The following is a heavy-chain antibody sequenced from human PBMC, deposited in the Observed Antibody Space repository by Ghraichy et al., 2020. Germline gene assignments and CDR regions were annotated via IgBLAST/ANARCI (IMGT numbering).Heavy chain of an antibody. D-gene: IGHD6-13*01. CDR3: ARETIAAAANYYYYYYMDV. V-gene: IGHV1-2*06. CDR1: GYTFTGYY. J-gene: IGHJ6*03. CDR2: INPNSGGT. Sequence: ASVKVSCKASGYTFTGYYMHWVRQAPGQGLEWMGRINPNSGGTNYAQKFQGRVTMTRDTSISTAYMELSRLRSDDTAVYYCARETIAAAANYYYYYYMDVWGKGTTVTVSS.